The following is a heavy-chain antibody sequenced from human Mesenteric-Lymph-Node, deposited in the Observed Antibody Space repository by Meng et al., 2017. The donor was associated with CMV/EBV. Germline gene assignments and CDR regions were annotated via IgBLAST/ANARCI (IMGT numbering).Heavy chain of an antibody. V-gene: IGHV4-30-4*08. J-gene: IGHJ5*02. CDR2: IYDSGTT. CDR1: ISGGDDY. D-gene: IGHD3-3*01. CDR3: AREAAIFAVPPGMNWFDP. Sequence: ISGGDDYWSWIRQSPGKGLEWIGYIYDSGTTYYNPSLKSRVTMSVDTSKNHFSLKLSSVTAADTAVYHCAREAAIFAVPPGMNWFDPWGQGTLVTVSS.